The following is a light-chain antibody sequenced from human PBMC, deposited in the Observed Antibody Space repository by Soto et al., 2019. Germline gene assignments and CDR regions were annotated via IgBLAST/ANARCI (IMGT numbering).Light chain of an antibody. V-gene: IGKV3-11*01. Sequence: EIVLTQSPATLSLSPGERATLSCRASQTVRTYLAWYQQKPGQAPRLLIFDASNKATGIPARFTGSGSGTDFTLTISSLEPEDFAVYYCQQRGYPFTFGPGTRVEIK. CDR2: DAS. J-gene: IGKJ3*01. CDR1: QTVRTY. CDR3: QQRGYPFT.